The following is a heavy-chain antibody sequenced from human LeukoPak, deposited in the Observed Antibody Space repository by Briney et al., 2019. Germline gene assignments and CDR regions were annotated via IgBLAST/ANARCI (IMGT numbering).Heavy chain of an antibody. CDR1: GFTFNSYA. D-gene: IGHD6-19*01. Sequence: GGSLRLSCAASGFTFNSYAMSWVRQAPGKGLEWVSAISSSGATAYLADSVKGRFTISRDNSKNTLYLQMNSLRAEDTALYYCAKGGDSSGGSSLYFFDYWGQGTLVTVSS. CDR3: AKGGDSSGGSSLYFFDY. V-gene: IGHV3-23*01. CDR2: ISSSGATA. J-gene: IGHJ4*02.